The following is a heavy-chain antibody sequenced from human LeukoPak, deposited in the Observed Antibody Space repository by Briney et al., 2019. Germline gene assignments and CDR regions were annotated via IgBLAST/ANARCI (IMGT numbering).Heavy chain of an antibody. Sequence: SETLSLTCTVSGGSISSYYWSWIRQPPGKGLEWIGYIYYSGSTNYNPSLKSRVTISVDTSKNQFSLKLSSVTAADTAVYYCARDGGSDSSGYHYWGQGTLVTVSS. D-gene: IGHD3-22*01. CDR2: IYYSGST. V-gene: IGHV4-59*12. CDR1: GGSISSYY. J-gene: IGHJ4*02. CDR3: ARDGGSDSSGYHY.